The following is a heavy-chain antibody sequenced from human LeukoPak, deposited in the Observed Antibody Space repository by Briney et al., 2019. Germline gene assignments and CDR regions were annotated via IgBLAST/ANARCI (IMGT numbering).Heavy chain of an antibody. CDR3: ARAPRIAARRAFDI. V-gene: IGHV4-34*01. D-gene: IGHD6-6*01. Sequence: PSETLSLTCAVYGGSFSGYYWSWIRQPPGKGLEWIGEINHSGSTNYNPSLKSRVTISVDTSKNQFSLKLSSVTAADTAVYYCARAPRIAARRAFDIWGQGTMVTVSS. CDR2: INHSGST. CDR1: GGSFSGYY. J-gene: IGHJ3*02.